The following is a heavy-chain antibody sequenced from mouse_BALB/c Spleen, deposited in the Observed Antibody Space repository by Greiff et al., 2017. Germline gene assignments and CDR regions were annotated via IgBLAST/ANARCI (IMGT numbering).Heavy chain of an antibody. CDR1: GFSLTGYG. CDR3: ARDGYGNYPYYAMDY. V-gene: IGHV2-6-7*01. Sequence: VQLKESGPGLVAPSQSLSITCTVSGFSLTGYGVNWVRQPPGKGLEWLGMIWGDGSTDYNSALKSRLSISKDNSKSQVFLKMNSLQTDDTARYYCARDGYGNYPYYAMDYWGQGTSVTVSS. D-gene: IGHD2-10*02. J-gene: IGHJ4*01. CDR2: IWGDGST.